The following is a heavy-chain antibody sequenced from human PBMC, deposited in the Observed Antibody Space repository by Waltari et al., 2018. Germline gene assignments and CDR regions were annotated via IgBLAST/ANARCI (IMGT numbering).Heavy chain of an antibody. CDR2: IIPIFGTA. CDR3: ARDPGLQYFDL. D-gene: IGHD2-21*02. J-gene: IGHJ2*01. CDR1: GGTFSRYA. V-gene: IGHV1-69*12. Sequence: QVQLVQSGAAVKKPGSSVKVSCQASGGTFSRYAISWVRQAPGQGLEWMGGIIPIFGTANYAQKFQGRVTITADESTSTAYMELSSLRSEDTAVYYCARDPGLQYFDLWGRGTLVTVSS.